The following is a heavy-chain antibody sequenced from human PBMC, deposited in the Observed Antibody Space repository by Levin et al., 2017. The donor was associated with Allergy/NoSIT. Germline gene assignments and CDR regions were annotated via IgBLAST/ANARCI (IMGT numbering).Heavy chain of an antibody. CDR2: IKQDGRDK. CDR1: GFTFSDYW. V-gene: IGHV3-7*01. J-gene: IGHJ4*02. D-gene: IGHD3-10*01. CDR3: ARAGRYGAETPER. Sequence: GESLKISCAASGFTFSDYWMSWVRQAPGKGLEWVANIKQDGRDKYYVDSVRGRFTVSRDNAENSLFLQMDSLRADDTAVYYCARAGRYGAETPERWGQGTLVTVSS.